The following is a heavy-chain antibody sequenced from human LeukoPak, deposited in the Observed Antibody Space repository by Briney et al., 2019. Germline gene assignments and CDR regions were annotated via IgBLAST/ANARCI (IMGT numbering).Heavy chain of an antibody. CDR2: IYYSGST. J-gene: IGHJ4*02. D-gene: IGHD2-15*01. V-gene: IGHV4-30-4*01. Sequence: SETLSLTCTVSGGSISSGDYYWSWLRQPPGTGLEWIGYIYYSGSTYYNPSLKSRVTISVDTSKNQFSLKLSSVTAADTAVYYCARVGCSGGSCYGLLDYWGQGTLVTVSS. CDR3: ARVGCSGGSCYGLLDY. CDR1: GGSISSGDYY.